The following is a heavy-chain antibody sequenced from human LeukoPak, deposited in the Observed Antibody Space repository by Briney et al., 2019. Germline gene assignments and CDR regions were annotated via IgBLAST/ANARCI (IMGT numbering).Heavy chain of an antibody. CDR3: ARERSYCSGGSCYDAFDI. CDR1: GGSFSGYY. J-gene: IGHJ3*02. V-gene: IGHV4-34*01. D-gene: IGHD2-15*01. Sequence: SETLSLTCAVYGGSFSGYYWSWIRQPPGKGLEWIGEIYHSGSTNYNPSLKSRVTISVDTSKNQFSLKLSSVTAADTAVYYCARERSYCSGGSCYDAFDIWGQGTMVTVSS. CDR2: IYHSGST.